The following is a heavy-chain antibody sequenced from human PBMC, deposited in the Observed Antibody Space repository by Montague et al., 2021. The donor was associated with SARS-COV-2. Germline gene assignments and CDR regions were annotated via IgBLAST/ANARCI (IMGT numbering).Heavy chain of an antibody. CDR3: ARDSGHGFDY. D-gene: IGHD3-10*01. J-gene: IGHJ4*02. Sequence: SLRLSCAASGFPFGDYWMHWVRQVPGKGLTWVSRISCDADSVTYADSVKGRFTISRDTADLYLQMHSLRAEDTAVYYCARDSGHGFDYWGQGTLVTVSS. CDR1: GFPFGDYW. V-gene: IGHV3-74*03. CDR2: ISCDADSV.